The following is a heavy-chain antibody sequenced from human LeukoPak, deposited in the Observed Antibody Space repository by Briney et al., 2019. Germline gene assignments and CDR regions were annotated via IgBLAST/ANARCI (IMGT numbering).Heavy chain of an antibody. D-gene: IGHD5-18*01. Sequence: GGSLRLSCAASGFTFSSYAMSWVRQAPGEGLEWVSAISGSGGSTYYADSVKGRFTISRDNSKNTLYLQMNSLRAEDTAVYYCAKPKTWIQLWFDFDYWGQGTLVTVSS. J-gene: IGHJ4*02. CDR3: AKPKTWIQLWFDFDY. CDR2: ISGSGGST. CDR1: GFTFSSYA. V-gene: IGHV3-23*01.